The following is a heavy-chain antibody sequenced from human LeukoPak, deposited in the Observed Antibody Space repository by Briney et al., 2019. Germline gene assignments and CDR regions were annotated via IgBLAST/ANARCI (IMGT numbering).Heavy chain of an antibody. V-gene: IGHV4-30-2*01. CDR1: GGSISSGGYS. CDR3: ARGDVEYWLGPGFDS. D-gene: IGHD2-8*02. J-gene: IGHJ4*02. Sequence: SQTLSLTCAVSGGSISSGGYSWSWIRQPPGKGLEWIGYIYHSGSTYYNPSLKSRVTISVDRSKNQFSLKLSSVTAADTAVYYCARGDVEYWLGPGFDSWGQGPLVTVSS. CDR2: IYHSGST.